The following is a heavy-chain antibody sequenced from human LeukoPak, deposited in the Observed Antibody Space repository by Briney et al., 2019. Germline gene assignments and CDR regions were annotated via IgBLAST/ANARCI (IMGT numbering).Heavy chain of an antibody. D-gene: IGHD6-13*01. CDR3: AKDRTYSSSWPPGWFDP. CDR1: GFTFSSYA. CDR2: ISGSGTGA. Sequence: PGGSLRLSCAASGFTFSSYAMSWVRQAPGKGLEWVSTISGSGTGAHYADSVKGRFTISRDNSKNTVYLQMNSLRAEDTAIYYCAKDRTYSSSWPPGWFDPWGQGTLVTVSS. V-gene: IGHV3-23*01. J-gene: IGHJ5*02.